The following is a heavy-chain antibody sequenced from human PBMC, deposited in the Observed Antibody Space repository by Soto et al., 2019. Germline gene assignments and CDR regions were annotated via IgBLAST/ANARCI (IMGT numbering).Heavy chain of an antibody. CDR2: ISASGGST. CDR1: GFTFSSYA. Sequence: GSLRLSCGASGFTFSSYAMSWVRQAPGKGLEWVSVISASGGSTYYADSVKGRFTISRDNSKNMLYLQMNSLRAEDTALYYCAKDSSSWFDYFDYWGQGTRVTVSS. CDR3: AKDSSSWFDYFDY. J-gene: IGHJ4*02. V-gene: IGHV3-23*01. D-gene: IGHD6-13*01.